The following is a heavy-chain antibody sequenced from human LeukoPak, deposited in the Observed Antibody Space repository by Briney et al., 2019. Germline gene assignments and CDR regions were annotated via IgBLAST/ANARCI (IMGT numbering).Heavy chain of an antibody. CDR2: ISTSGGST. V-gene: IGHV3-23*01. J-gene: IGHJ4*02. CDR3: AKGTFGLDY. CDR1: EFNFSTYA. Sequence: TGGSLRLSCAASEFNFSTYAMSWVRQAPGKGLEWVSGISTSGGSTYYADSVKGRLTISRDNSKNTLYLQMNSLRAEDTAVYYCAKGTFGLDYWGQGTLVTVSS. D-gene: IGHD3-3*02.